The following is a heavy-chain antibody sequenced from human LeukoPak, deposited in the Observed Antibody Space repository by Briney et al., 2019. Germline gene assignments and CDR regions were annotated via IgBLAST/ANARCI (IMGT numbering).Heavy chain of an antibody. CDR1: GGSVSSGAYY. V-gene: IGHV4-61*08. J-gene: IGHJ4*02. D-gene: IGHD3-16*02. Sequence: SETLSLTCTVSGGSVSSGAYYWSWIRQPPGKGLEWIGEINHSGSTNYNPSLKSRVTISVDTSKNQFSLKLSFVTAADTAVYYCARGRGRDVWGSYRYTGAFDYWGQGTLVTVSS. CDR3: ARGRGRDVWGSYRYTGAFDY. CDR2: INHSGST.